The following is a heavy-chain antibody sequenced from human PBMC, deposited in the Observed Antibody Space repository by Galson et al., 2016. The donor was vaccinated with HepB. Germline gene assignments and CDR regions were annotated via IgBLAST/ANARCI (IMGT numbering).Heavy chain of an antibody. V-gene: IGHV4-34*01. CDR1: GGSFGGYF. D-gene: IGHD2-2*01. CDR3: ARGVRPRRLGRGVSSWLDH. J-gene: IGHJ4*02. CDR2: INQGGGP. Sequence: SETLSLTCAVYGGSFGGYFWAWIRQSPRKGLEWIGEINQGGGPSYNPSLKGRVTISQDVSKSQFSLTLTSVTAADTAIYYCARGVRPRRLGRGVSSWLDHWGQGTLLTVSS.